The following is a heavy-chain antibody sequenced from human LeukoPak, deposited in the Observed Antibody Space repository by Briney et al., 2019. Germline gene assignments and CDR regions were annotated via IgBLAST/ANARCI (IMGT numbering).Heavy chain of an antibody. Sequence: GGSLRLSCAASGFTFSSYAMHWVRQAPGKGLEWVAVISYDGSNKYYADSVKGRFTISRDNSKNTLYLQMNSLRAEDTAVYYCARGYYYDSSGWARVWAGTGMGPWGQGTLVTVSS. CDR1: GFTFSSYA. D-gene: IGHD3-22*01. J-gene: IGHJ1*01. CDR2: ISYDGSNK. CDR3: ARGYYYDSSGWARVWAGTGMGP. V-gene: IGHV3-30-3*01.